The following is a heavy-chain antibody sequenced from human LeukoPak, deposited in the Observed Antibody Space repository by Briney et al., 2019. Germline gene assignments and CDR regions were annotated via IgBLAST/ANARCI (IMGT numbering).Heavy chain of an antibody. CDR1: GYSINSGYY. D-gene: IGHD2-2*01. V-gene: IGHV4-38-2*02. Sequence: SETLSLTCTVSGYSINSGYYWGWIRQPPGKGLEWSGSIYHSASTYYKPSLKRRVTISVDASKNQFSLKLSCVTAADTAVYYCARGSTSWNWFDPWGQGTLVTVSS. CDR2: IYHSAST. CDR3: ARGSTSWNWFDP. J-gene: IGHJ5*02.